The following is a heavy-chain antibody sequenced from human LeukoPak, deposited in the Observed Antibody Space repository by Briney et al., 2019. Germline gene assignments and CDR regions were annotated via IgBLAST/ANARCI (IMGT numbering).Heavy chain of an antibody. V-gene: IGHV4-4*02. CDR3: ARVDYGAYRHFLFDY. CDR1: GGSISSSHW. Sequence: SETLSLTCTVSGGSISSSHWWSWVRQSPEKGLEWIGEIYHSGSTNYNPSLKSRVIMSVDKSKNQFSLKLSSVTAADTAVYYCARVDYGAYRHFLFDYWGQGVLVTVS. D-gene: IGHD4-17*01. J-gene: IGHJ4*02. CDR2: IYHSGST.